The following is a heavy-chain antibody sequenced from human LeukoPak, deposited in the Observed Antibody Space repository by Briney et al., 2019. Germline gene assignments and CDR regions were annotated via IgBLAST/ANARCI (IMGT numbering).Heavy chain of an antibody. J-gene: IGHJ5*02. D-gene: IGHD3-3*01. V-gene: IGHV4-59*01. CDR2: IYYSGST. CDR3: ARDPHPYDFWSGYYTGGSWFDP. Sequence: SETLSLTCTVSGGSISSYYWSWIRQPPGKGLEWIGYIYYSGSTNYNPSLKSRVTISVDTSKNQFCLKLSSVTAADTAVYYCARDPHPYDFWSGYYTGGSWFDPWGQGTLVTVSS. CDR1: GGSISSYY.